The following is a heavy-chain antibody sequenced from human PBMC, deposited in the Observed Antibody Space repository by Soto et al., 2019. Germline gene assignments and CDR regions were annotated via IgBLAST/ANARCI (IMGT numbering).Heavy chain of an antibody. Sequence: QLVESGGGVVQPGRSLRLSCAASGFTFSNYAMHWVRQAPGKGLEWVAVISYDETNKKYADSVKGRFTISRDNSKNTLYLQMNSLRAEDTALYFCARALVNYGVWFYFYGLDVWGQGNTVTVSS. CDR1: GFTFSNYA. J-gene: IGHJ6*02. CDR2: ISYDETNK. CDR3: ARALVNYGVWFYFYGLDV. V-gene: IGHV3-30-3*01. D-gene: IGHD1-7*01.